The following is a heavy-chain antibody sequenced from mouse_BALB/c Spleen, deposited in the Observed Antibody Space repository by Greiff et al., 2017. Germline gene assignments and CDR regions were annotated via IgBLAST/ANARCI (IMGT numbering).Heavy chain of an antibody. CDR2: SRNKANDYTT. J-gene: IGHJ4*01. CDR1: GFTFSDFY. Sequence: EVKLMESGGGLVQPGGSLRLSCATSGFTFSDFYMEWVRQPPGKRLEWIAASRNKANDYTTEYSASVKGRFIVSRDNSQSILYLQMNTLRAEDSATYYCASHKGVRYAMDYWGQGTSVTVSS. D-gene: IGHD1-3*01. V-gene: IGHV7-1*02. CDR3: ASHKGVRYAMDY.